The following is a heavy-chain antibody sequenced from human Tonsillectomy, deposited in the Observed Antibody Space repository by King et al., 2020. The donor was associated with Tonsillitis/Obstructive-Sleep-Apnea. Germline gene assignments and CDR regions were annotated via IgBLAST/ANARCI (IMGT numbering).Heavy chain of an antibody. CDR3: TRAVGATVVEYFYYGMDV. D-gene: IGHD1-26*01. Sequence: QLVQSGGGLVQPGRSLRLSCTASGFTFGAYVMTWVRQAPGKGLEWLGFIRSKAYGGTTGYAASVKGRFTISRDDSKSIAYLQMNSLKTEDTAVYYCTRAVGATVVEYFYYGMDVWGQGTTVTVSS. CDR2: IRSKAYGGTT. V-gene: IGHV3-49*04. J-gene: IGHJ6*02. CDR1: GFTFGAYV.